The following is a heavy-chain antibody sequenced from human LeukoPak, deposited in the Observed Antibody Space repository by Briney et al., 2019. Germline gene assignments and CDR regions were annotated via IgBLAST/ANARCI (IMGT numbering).Heavy chain of an antibody. CDR3: AREGQQLVRRALDY. V-gene: IGHV4-59*12. Sequence: SETLSLTCTVSGGSISSYYWSWIRQPPGKGLEWIAYMYYSGSTNYNPSLRSRVTMSIHTSKNQFSLKLSSVTAADTAVYYCAREGQQLVRRALDYWGQGTLVTVSS. CDR2: MYYSGST. CDR1: GGSISSYY. J-gene: IGHJ4*02. D-gene: IGHD6-13*01.